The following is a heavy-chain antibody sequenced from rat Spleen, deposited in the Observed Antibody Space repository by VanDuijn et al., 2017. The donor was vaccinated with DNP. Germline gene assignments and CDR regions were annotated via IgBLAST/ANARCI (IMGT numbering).Heavy chain of an antibody. J-gene: IGHJ2*01. V-gene: IGHV5-46*01. CDR3: ARQDYSGDDPFNY. D-gene: IGHD1-1*01. CDR2: ISYGGSGT. CDR1: GFTFSSFP. Sequence: EVQLVESGGGLVQPGRSMKLSCAASGFTFSSFPMAWVRQAPTKGLEWVATISYGGSGTYYGDSVKGRFTISRDNAKSTLYLQMDSLRSEDTATYYCARQDYSGDDPFNYWGQGVMVTVSS.